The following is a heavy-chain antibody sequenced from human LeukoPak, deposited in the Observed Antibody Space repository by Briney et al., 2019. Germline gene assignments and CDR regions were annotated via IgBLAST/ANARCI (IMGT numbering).Heavy chain of an antibody. D-gene: IGHD2/OR15-2a*01. CDR3: ATWAFYHNLDV. J-gene: IGHJ6*02. CDR1: GFTIGPYA. V-gene: IGHV3-43*02. Sequence: GGSLRLSCAASGFTIGPYAMYWVRQGPGRGLEWVSVIKADGSGTFYADSVRGRFTTSRDDSKNSLYLQMNSLTSEDTALYYCATWAFYHNLDVWGQGTTVIVSS. CDR2: IKADGSGT.